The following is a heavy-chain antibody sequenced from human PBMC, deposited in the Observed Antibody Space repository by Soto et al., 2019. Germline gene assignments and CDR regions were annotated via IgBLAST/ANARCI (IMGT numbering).Heavy chain of an antibody. D-gene: IGHD2-2*01. J-gene: IGHJ5*02. Sequence: SETLSLTCAVYGGTFRGYYCRWIRQPPGKGLEWIGEINHSGSTNYNPSLKSRVTISVDTSKNQFSLKLSSVTAADTAVYYCARARKKSYCSSTSCYYNWFDPWGQGTLVTVSS. CDR1: GGTFRGYY. CDR3: ARARKKSYCSSTSCYYNWFDP. V-gene: IGHV4-34*01. CDR2: INHSGST.